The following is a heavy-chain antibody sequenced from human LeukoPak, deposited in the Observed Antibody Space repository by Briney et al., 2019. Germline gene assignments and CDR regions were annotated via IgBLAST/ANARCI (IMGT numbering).Heavy chain of an antibody. Sequence: ASVKVSFKASGYMFTGYYIHWVRQAPGQGLEWMGWINPNTGGTNFAQKFQGRVTMTRDTSISTAYMDLSRLTSDDTALYYCARTGSYYSGMFYFDSWGQGTLVTVSS. D-gene: IGHD3-9*01. CDR1: GYMFTGYY. J-gene: IGHJ4*02. CDR3: ARTGSYYSGMFYFDS. V-gene: IGHV1-2*02. CDR2: INPNTGGT.